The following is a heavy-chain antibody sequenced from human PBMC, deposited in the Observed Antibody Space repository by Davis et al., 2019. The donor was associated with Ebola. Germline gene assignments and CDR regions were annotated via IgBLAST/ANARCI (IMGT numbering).Heavy chain of an antibody. V-gene: IGHV1-2*06. CDR1: GYTFTGYY. Sequence: ASVKVSCKASGYTFTGYYMHWVRRAPGQGLEWMGRINPYNGGTNYAQKFQGRVTMTTDTSTGTAYLDLRSLRSDDTAVYFCARTSIVGTTTTASDIWGQGTLVTVSS. CDR2: INPYNGGT. D-gene: IGHD1-26*01. J-gene: IGHJ3*02. CDR3: ARTSIVGTTTTASDI.